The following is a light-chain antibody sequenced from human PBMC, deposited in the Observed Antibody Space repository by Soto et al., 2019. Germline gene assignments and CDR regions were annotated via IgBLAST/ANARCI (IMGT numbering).Light chain of an antibody. CDR2: EVS. CDR1: SSDVGGYNY. CDR3: SSYTSSSTLVI. V-gene: IGLV2-14*01. J-gene: IGLJ2*01. Sequence: QYALTQPASVSGSPGQSITMSCTGTSSDVGGYNYVSWYQQHPGKAPKLMIYEVSNRPSGVSNRFSGSKSGNTASLTISGLQAEDEADYYCSSYTSSSTLVIFGGGTKLTVL.